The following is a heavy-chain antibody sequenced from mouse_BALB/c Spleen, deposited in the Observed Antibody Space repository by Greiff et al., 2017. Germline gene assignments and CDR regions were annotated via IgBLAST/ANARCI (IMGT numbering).Heavy chain of an antibody. V-gene: IGHV5-17*02. J-gene: IGHJ3*01. D-gene: IGHD2-14*01. CDR3: AREGHRYDAAWLAY. CDR2: ISSGSSTI. Sequence: EVKVEESGGGLVQPGGSRKLSCAASGFTFSSFGMHWVRQAPEKGLEWVAYISSGSSTIYYADTVKGRFTISRDNPKNTLFLQMTSLRSEDTAMYYCAREGHRYDAAWLAYWGQGTLVTVSA. CDR1: GFTFSSFG.